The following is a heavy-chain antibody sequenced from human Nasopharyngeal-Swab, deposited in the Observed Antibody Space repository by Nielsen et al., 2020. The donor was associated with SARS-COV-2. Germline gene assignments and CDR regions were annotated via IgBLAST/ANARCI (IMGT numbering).Heavy chain of an antibody. CDR1: GFTFSSYG. J-gene: IGHJ4*02. V-gene: IGHV3-30*03. CDR2: ISYDGSNK. Sequence: GGSLRLSCAASGFTFSSYGMYWVRQAPGKGLEWVAVISYDGSNKYYADSVKGRFTISRDNSKNTLYLQMNSLRAEDTAVYYCARGAAAAGYYFDYWGQGTLVTVSS. D-gene: IGHD6-13*01. CDR3: ARGAAAAGYYFDY.